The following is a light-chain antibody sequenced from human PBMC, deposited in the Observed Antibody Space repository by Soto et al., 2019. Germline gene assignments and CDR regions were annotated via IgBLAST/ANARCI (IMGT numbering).Light chain of an antibody. J-gene: IGKJ2*01. V-gene: IGKV4-1*01. CDR1: QSVLYSSNNKNY. CDR3: QQYSSTPYT. CDR2: WAS. Sequence: DIVMTQSPDSLAASLGERATINCKSSQSVLYSSNNKNYLAWYQQNPGQPPKLLIYWASTRESGVPDRFSGRGSGTDFTLTISSLQAEDVAVYYCQQYSSTPYTFGHGTKLEIK.